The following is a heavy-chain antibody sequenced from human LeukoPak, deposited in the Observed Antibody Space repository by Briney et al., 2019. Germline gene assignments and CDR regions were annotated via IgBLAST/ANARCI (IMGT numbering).Heavy chain of an antibody. V-gene: IGHV3-21*01. J-gene: IGHJ4*02. D-gene: IGHD3-22*01. CDR1: GFSVTTYA. CDR2: ISSSSSYI. CDR3: AREGHYYDSSGYYH. Sequence: GGSLRLSCAASGFSVTTYAMGWVRQAPGKGLEWVSSISSSSSYIYYADSVKGRFTISRDNAKNSLYLQMNSLRAEDTAVYYCAREGHYYDSSGYYHWGQGTLVTVSS.